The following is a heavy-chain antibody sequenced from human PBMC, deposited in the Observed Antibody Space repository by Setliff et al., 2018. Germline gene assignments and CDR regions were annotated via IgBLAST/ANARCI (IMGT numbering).Heavy chain of an antibody. CDR1: GGTFSSYA. CDR2: IIPIFGTA. CDR3: ARSPFPVDTVMVTTFDS. D-gene: IGHD5-18*01. Sequence: GASVKVSCKASGGTFSSYAISWVRQAPGQGLEWMGRIIPIFGTANYAQKFQGRVTITADKSTSTAYMELSSLRSEDTAVYYCARSPFPVDTVMVTTFDSWGQGTLVTVPQ. J-gene: IGHJ4*02. V-gene: IGHV1-69*06.